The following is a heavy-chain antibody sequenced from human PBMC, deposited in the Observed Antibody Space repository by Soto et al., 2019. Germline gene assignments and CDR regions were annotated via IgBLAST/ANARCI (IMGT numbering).Heavy chain of an antibody. CDR2: INPNSGDT. CDR1: GYTFSDYY. Sequence: QVQLVQSGAEVKKPGASVTVSCKASGYTFSDYYLHWVRQAPGQGPEWMGWINPNSGDTKYAQKFRGRVTMTRDTSVRTAFMELNRLKSDDTAVYYGARESGGATATLDYYYFYMDVWGKGTTVTVSS. D-gene: IGHD5-12*01. CDR3: ARESGGATATLDYYYFYMDV. V-gene: IGHV1-2*02. J-gene: IGHJ6*03.